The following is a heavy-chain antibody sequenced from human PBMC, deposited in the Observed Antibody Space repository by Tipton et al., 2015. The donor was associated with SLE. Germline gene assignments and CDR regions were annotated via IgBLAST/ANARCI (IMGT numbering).Heavy chain of an antibody. V-gene: IGHV4-59*12. CDR3: ARGPMTTVTPGFDY. CDR1: GGSMNNYY. D-gene: IGHD4-11*01. CDR2: IFYSGNT. Sequence: TLSLTCTVSGGSMNNYYWNWIRQPPGKGLEWIGYIFYSGNTNYNPSLNSRVTISLDTSKNQFSLKLSSVTAADTAIYYCARGPMTTVTPGFDYWGQGTLVTVSS. J-gene: IGHJ4*02.